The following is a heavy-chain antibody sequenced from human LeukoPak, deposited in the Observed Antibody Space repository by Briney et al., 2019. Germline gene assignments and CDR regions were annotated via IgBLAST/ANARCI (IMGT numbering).Heavy chain of an antibody. V-gene: IGHV4-4*07. Sequence: PSGTLHLPWPDSGDSISRYYRSWIRQPAGKGLKWIGRICTSGSTNYNPSLKSRVTMSVDTSKNQFSLKLSSVTAADTAVYYCARGYDSSGYAFDYWGQGTLVTVSS. CDR1: GDSISRYY. CDR3: ARGYDSSGYAFDY. CDR2: ICTSGST. J-gene: IGHJ4*02. D-gene: IGHD3-22*01.